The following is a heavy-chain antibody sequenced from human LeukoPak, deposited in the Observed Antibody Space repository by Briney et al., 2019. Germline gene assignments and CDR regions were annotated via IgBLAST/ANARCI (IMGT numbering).Heavy chain of an antibody. CDR2: ISSGSRTI. Sequence: GGSLRPSCAASGFTFGSYSMNWVRQAPGKGLEWISYISSGSRTIYYADSVEGRFTVSRDNAKNSLYLQMRSLRAEDTAVYYCARESITGHRDFDYWGQGTLVTVSS. CDR1: GFTFGSYS. D-gene: IGHD1-20*01. V-gene: IGHV3-48*01. J-gene: IGHJ4*02. CDR3: ARESITGHRDFDY.